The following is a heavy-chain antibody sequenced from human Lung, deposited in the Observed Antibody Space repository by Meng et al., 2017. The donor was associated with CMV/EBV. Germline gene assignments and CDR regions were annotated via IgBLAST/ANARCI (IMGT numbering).Heavy chain of an antibody. J-gene: IGHJ4*02. CDR1: GFTFSSYS. CDR3: ARVLFMGSYYFDY. Sequence: ESLKISCAASGFTFSSYSMNWVRQAPGKGLEWVSSISSSSSYIYYADSVKGRFTISRDNAKNSLYLQMNSLRAEDTAVYYCARVLFMGSYYFDYWGQGTLVTVSS. CDR2: ISSSSSYI. D-gene: IGHD3-10*01. V-gene: IGHV3-21*01.